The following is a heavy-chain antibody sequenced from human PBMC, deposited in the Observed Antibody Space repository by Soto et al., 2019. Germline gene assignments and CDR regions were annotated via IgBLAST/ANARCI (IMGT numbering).Heavy chain of an antibody. V-gene: IGHV1-2*02. Sequence: ASVKVSCKASGYTFTAYYMHWVRQAPGQGPEWMGWVNPNSGGTNYAQKFQGRVTMTRDTSITTAYMELSRLRSDDTAVYYCARSIAARRTVDYWGQGTLVTVSS. CDR1: GYTFTAYY. CDR2: VNPNSGGT. J-gene: IGHJ4*01. D-gene: IGHD6-6*01. CDR3: ARSIAARRTVDY.